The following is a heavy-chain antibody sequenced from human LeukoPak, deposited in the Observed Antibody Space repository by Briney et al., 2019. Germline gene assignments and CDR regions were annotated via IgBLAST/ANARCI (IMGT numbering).Heavy chain of an antibody. CDR1: GGSISSSSYY. D-gene: IGHD2-2*01. V-gene: IGHV4-39*07. Sequence: SETLSLTCTVSGGSISSSSYYWGWIRQPPGKGLEWIGSIYYSGSTYYNPSLKSRVTISVDTSKNQFSLKLSSVTAADTAVYYCARAFYCSSTSCRHAFDIWGQGTMVTVSS. CDR2: IYYSGST. J-gene: IGHJ3*02. CDR3: ARAFYCSSTSCRHAFDI.